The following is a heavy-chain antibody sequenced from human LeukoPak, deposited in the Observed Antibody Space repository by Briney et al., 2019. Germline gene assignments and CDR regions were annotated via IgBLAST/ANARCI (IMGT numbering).Heavy chain of an antibody. CDR1: GFTFSSYS. CDR3: ARDLQYYDILTGYYSPANFDY. Sequence: GGSLRLSCAASGFTFSSYSMNWVRQAPGKGLEWVSSISSSSSYIYYADSVKGRFTISRDNAENSLYLQMNSLRAEDTAVYYCARDLQYYDILTGYYSPANFDYWGQGTLVTVSS. V-gene: IGHV3-21*01. J-gene: IGHJ4*02. CDR2: ISSSSSYI. D-gene: IGHD3-9*01.